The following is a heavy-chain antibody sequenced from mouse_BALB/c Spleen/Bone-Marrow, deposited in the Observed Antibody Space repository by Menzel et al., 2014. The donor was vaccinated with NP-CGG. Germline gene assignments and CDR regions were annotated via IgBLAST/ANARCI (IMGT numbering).Heavy chain of an antibody. V-gene: IGHV14-3*02. CDR1: GFNIKDTY. D-gene: IGHD1-1*02. CDR3: ARVKLWSYAMDY. CDR2: IDPANGNT. Sequence: VQLQQSGAELVKPGASVKLSCTASGFNIKDTYMHWVKQRPEQGLEWIGRIDPANGNTKYDPKFQGKATITADTSSNTACLQLSSLTSEDTAVYYCARVKLWSYAMDYWGQGTSVTVSS. J-gene: IGHJ4*01.